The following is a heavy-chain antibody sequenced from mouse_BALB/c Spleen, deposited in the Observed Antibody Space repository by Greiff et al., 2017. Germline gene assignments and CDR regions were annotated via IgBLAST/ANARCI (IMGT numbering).Heavy chain of an antibody. CDR3: ARRGKWGKNYAMDY. CDR1: G. D-gene: IGHD2-1*01. CDR2: ILPGSGST. V-gene: IGHV1-9*01. J-gene: IGHJ4*01. Sequence: QVQLQQSGAELMKPGASVKISCKATGLEWIGEILPGSGSTNYNEKFKGKATFTADTSSNTAYMQLSSLTSEDSAVYYCARRGKWGKNYAMDYWGQGTSVTVSS.